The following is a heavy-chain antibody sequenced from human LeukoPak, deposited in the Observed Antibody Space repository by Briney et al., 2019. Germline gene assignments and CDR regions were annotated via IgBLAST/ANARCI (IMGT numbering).Heavy chain of an antibody. D-gene: IGHD1-26*01. CDR3: SYSGSYYERYYYYMDV. CDR2: ISWDGGST. V-gene: IGHV3-43D*03. J-gene: IGHJ6*03. Sequence: GGSLRLSCAASGFTFDDYAMHWVRQAPGKGLEWVSLISWDGGSTYYADSVKGRFTISRDNSKNTLYLQMNSLRAEDTAVYYCSYSGSYYERYYYYMDVWGKGTTVTVSS. CDR1: GFTFDDYA.